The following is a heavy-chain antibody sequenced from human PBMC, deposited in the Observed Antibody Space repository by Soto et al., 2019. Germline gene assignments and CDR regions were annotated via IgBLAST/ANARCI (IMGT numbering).Heavy chain of an antibody. J-gene: IGHJ4*02. CDR1: GYAIADLS. D-gene: IGHD6-19*01. V-gene: IGHV1-24*01. Sequence: ASAKVSSKVSGYAIADLSMYWARHAPGKGLEWMGGFDPEDGETIYAQKFQGRVTMTEDTSTDTAYMELSSLRSEDTAVYYCATGIRIAVAGFDYRGQGTLVTLSS. CDR3: ATGIRIAVAGFDY. CDR2: FDPEDGET.